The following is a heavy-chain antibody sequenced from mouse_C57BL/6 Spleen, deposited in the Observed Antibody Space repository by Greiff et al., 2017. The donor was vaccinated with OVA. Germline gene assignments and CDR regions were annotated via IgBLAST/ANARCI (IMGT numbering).Heavy chain of an antibody. D-gene: IGHD2-4*01. CDR1: GFTFSDYG. Sequence: EVKVVESGGGLVQPGGSLKLSCAASGFTFSDYGMAWVRQAPRKGPEWVAFISNLAYSIYYADTVTGRFTISRENAKNTLYLEMSSLRSEDTAMYYCARQRDDYDGYWYFDVWGTGTTVTVSS. CDR3: ARQRDDYDGYWYFDV. V-gene: IGHV5-15*01. CDR2: ISNLAYSI. J-gene: IGHJ1*03.